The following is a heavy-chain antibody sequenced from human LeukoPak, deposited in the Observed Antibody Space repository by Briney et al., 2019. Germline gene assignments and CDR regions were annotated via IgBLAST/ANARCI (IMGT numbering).Heavy chain of an antibody. D-gene: IGHD7-27*01. CDR1: GFTFSTYW. Sequence: GGSLRLSCAASGFTFSTYWMSWVRQAPGKGLEWVANIKQDGSDKYYVDSVKGRFTISRDNAKNSLYLQVNSLRAEDTAVYYCARLGNWGGNAFDIWGQGTMVTVSS. J-gene: IGHJ3*02. CDR2: IKQDGSDK. CDR3: ARLGNWGGNAFDI. V-gene: IGHV3-7*01.